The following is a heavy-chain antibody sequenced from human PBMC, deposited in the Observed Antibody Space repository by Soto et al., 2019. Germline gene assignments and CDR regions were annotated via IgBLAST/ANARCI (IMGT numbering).Heavy chain of an antibody. D-gene: IGHD4-4*01. CDR3: AEGEGYSNY. CDR2: IYYSGST. V-gene: IGHV4-39*01. Sequence: SETLSLTCTVSGVSVSSSSYYWGWIRQPPGKGLEWIANIYYSGSTYYNPSLKSRVTISVDTSKNQFSLNLTSVTAADTAVYYCAEGEGYSNYWGQGTLVTVSS. J-gene: IGHJ4*02. CDR1: GVSVSSSSYY.